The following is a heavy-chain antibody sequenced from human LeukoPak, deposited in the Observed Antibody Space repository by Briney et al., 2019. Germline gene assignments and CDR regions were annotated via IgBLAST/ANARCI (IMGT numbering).Heavy chain of an antibody. Sequence: GGSLRLSCAASGLAFSAYKMHWVRQAPRKGLVWVSRTSTDGYTTDYADFVQGRFTASRDNTKNTWSLEMNSLRAEDTAVYYCVVGGSPGYWGQGTLVTVSS. D-gene: IGHD2-15*01. CDR1: GLAFSAYK. V-gene: IGHV3-74*01. J-gene: IGHJ4*02. CDR3: VVGGSPGY. CDR2: TSTDGYTT.